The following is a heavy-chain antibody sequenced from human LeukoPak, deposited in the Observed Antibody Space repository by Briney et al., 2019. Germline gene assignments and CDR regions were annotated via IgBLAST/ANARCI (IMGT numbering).Heavy chain of an antibody. CDR2: IYYSGST. J-gene: IGHJ4*02. D-gene: IGHD3-22*01. Sequence: PSETLSLTCTVSGGSISSGDYYWSWIRQPPGKGLEWIGYIYYSGSTYYNPSLKSRVTISVDTSKNQFSLKLSSVTAADTAVYYCARGGQFYYDSSGYYYDGFDYWGQGTLVTVSS. CDR3: ARGGQFYYDSSGYYYDGFDY. V-gene: IGHV4-30-4*01. CDR1: GGSISSGDYY.